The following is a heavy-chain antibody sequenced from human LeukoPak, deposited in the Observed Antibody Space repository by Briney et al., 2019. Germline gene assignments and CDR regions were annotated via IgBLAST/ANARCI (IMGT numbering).Heavy chain of an antibody. V-gene: IGHV3-53*01. D-gene: IGHD4-11*01. J-gene: IGHJ1*01. Sequence: GGSLRLSCAASGFTVSSNYMSWVRQAPGKGLVWVSVIYSGGSTYYADSVKGRFTISRDNSKNTLYLQMNSLRAEDTAVYYCAGDPASRLTTLGERYFQHWGQGTLVTVSS. CDR1: GFTVSSNY. CDR3: AGDPASRLTTLGERYFQH. CDR2: IYSGGST.